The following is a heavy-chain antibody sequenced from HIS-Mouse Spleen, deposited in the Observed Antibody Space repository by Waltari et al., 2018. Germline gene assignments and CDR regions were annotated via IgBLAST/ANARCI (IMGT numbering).Heavy chain of an antibody. CDR1: GGSISSSSYY. Sequence: QLQLQESVPGLVKPSETLSLTCTVSGGSISSSSYYWRGIRQPPGRGLEWIGSIYYSGSTYYNPSLKSRVTISVDTSKNQFSRKLSSVTAADTAVYYCAREIPYSSSWYDWYFDLWGRGTLVTVSS. D-gene: IGHD6-13*01. CDR3: AREIPYSSSWYDWYFDL. CDR2: IYYSGST. V-gene: IGHV4-39*07. J-gene: IGHJ2*01.